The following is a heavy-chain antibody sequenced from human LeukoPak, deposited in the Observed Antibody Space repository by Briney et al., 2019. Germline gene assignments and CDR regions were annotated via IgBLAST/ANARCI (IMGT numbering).Heavy chain of an antibody. D-gene: IGHD4-17*01. CDR1: GFTVSSNY. Sequence: RTGGSLRLSCAASGFTVSSNYMSWVRQAPGKGLEWVSVIYSGGSTYYADSVKGRFTISRDNSKNTLYLQMNSLRAEDTAAYYCASKDYGDYVGGYWGQGTLVTVSS. J-gene: IGHJ4*02. CDR2: IYSGGST. V-gene: IGHV3-66*01. CDR3: ASKDYGDYVGGY.